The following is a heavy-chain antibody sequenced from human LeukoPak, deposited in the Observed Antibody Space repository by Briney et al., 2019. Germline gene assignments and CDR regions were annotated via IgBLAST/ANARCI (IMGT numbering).Heavy chain of an antibody. Sequence: GGSLRLSCAASRFTLSNYWMSWVRQAPGKGLEWVANIKQDGSETYYVDSVKGRFTISRDNAKNSLSLQMNSLRAEDTAVYYCARGRAVLLWFGELQNWFDPWGQGTLVTVSS. V-gene: IGHV3-7*01. J-gene: IGHJ5*02. CDR3: ARGRAVLLWFGELQNWFDP. CDR1: RFTLSNYW. CDR2: IKQDGSET. D-gene: IGHD3-10*01.